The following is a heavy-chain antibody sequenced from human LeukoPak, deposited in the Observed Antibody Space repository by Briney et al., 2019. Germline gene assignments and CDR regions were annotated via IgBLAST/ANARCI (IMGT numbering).Heavy chain of an antibody. CDR2: ISAYNGNT. D-gene: IGHD2-15*01. J-gene: IGHJ4*02. CDR3: ARTSDLGYCSGGSCYSGDY. V-gene: IGHV1-18*01. Sequence: ASVEVSCKASGYTFTSYGISWVRQAPGQGLEWMGWISAYNGNTNYAQKLQGRVTMTTDTSTSTAYMELRSLRSDDTAVYYCARTSDLGYCSGGSCYSGDYWGQGTLVTVSS. CDR1: GYTFTSYG.